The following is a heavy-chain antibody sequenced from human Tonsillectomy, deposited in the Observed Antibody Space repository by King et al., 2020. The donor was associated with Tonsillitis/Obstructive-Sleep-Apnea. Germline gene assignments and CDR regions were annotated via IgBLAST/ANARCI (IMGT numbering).Heavy chain of an antibody. J-gene: IGHJ3*02. CDR2: IRSKAYGGTT. CDR1: GFTFGDYA. V-gene: IGHV3-49*04. D-gene: IGHD6-6*01. CDR3: TRGARPYAFDM. Sequence: VQLVDSGGGLVQPGRSLRLSCTASGFTFGDYAMSWVRQAPGKGLEWVGFIRSKAYGGTTEYAASVKGRFTISRDDFKSIAYMQMNSLKTEDTAVYYCTRGARPYAFDMWGQGTMVTVSS.